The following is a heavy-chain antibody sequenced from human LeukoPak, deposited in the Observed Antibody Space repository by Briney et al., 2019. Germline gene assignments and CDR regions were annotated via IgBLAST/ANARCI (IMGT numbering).Heavy chain of an antibody. CDR3: AKHYYDSSGRVNVDN. CDR1: GFTFSDCG. D-gene: IGHD3-22*01. V-gene: IGHV3-23*01. J-gene: IGHJ4*02. CDR2: ISSRGGST. Sequence: PGGSLRLSCAASGFTFSDCGISWGRHAPGLGLELVSTISSRGGSTYYADSVKGRFTVYRDNSKNTLYLQMNSLRAEDTAIYYCAKHYYDSSGRVNVDNWGQGTLVTVSS.